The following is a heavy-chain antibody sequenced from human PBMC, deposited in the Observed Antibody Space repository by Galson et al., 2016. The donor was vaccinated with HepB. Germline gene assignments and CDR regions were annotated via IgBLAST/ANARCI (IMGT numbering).Heavy chain of an antibody. Sequence: SLRLSCAASGFTFSGHAMSWVRQAPGKGLEWVSAVSASGGSRYYAESVKGRFTISRDNSKNTLLLQMNSLRAEDTAVYFCAKGLVTAVYCFDSWGQGTRVTVSS. CDR2: VSASGGSR. D-gene: IGHD2-21*02. J-gene: IGHJ5*01. CDR3: AKGLVTAVYCFDS. CDR1: GFTFSGHA. V-gene: IGHV3-23*01.